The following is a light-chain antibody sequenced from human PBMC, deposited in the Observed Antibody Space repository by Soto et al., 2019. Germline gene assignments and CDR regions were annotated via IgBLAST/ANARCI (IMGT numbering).Light chain of an antibody. V-gene: IGKV3-15*01. Sequence: EIVMTQSPATLSVSPGERATLSCRASQSVSSNLAWYQQKPGQAPRLLIYGAYTRATGIPARFSGSGSGTEFTLTISSLQSEDFAVYYCQQYNKWPRTFGQGTKVDIK. J-gene: IGKJ1*01. CDR2: GAY. CDR1: QSVSSN. CDR3: QQYNKWPRT.